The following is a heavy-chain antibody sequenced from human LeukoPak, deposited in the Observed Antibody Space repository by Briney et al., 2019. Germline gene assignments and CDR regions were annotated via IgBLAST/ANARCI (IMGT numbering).Heavy chain of an antibody. J-gene: IGHJ4*02. CDR1: GFTVSSNY. V-gene: IGHV3-53*01. D-gene: IGHD6-19*01. Sequence: GGSLRLSCAASGFTVSSNYMSWVRQAPGKGLEWVSVIYSGGSTYYADSVKGRFTISRDNSKNTLYLQMNSLRAEDTAVYYCARDVAVAGIALYFDYWGQGTLVTVSS. CDR2: IYSGGST. CDR3: ARDVAVAGIALYFDY.